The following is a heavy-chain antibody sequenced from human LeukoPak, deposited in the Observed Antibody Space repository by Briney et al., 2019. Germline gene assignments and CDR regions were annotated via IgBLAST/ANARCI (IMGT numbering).Heavy chain of an antibody. V-gene: IGHV3-23*01. D-gene: IGHD2-21*01. CDR2: ISDSGNT. CDR3: AKAPVTTCRGAYCYPFDY. Sequence: GGSLRLSCAASGFTLSSYAMSWVRQAPGKGLEWVSAISDSGNTYHADSVKGRFTISRDSSKNTLFLQMNRLGPEDAAVYYCAKAPVTTCRGAYCYPFDYWGQGTLVTVSS. CDR1: GFTLSSYA. J-gene: IGHJ4*02.